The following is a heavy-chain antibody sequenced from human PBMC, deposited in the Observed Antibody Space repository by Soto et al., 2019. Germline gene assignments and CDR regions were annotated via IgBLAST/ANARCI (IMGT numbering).Heavy chain of an antibody. Sequence: ASVKVSCKASGYTFTGYYMHWVRQAPGQGLEWMGWINPNSGGTNYAQKFQGRVTMTRDTSISTAYMELSRLRSDDTAVYYCASLGDSGSYLWSFDYWGQGTLVTVSS. D-gene: IGHD3-10*01. CDR3: ASLGDSGSYLWSFDY. CDR2: INPNSGGT. V-gene: IGHV1-2*02. J-gene: IGHJ4*02. CDR1: GYTFTGYY.